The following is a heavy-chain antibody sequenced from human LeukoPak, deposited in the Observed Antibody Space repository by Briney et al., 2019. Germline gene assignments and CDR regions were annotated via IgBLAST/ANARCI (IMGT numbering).Heavy chain of an antibody. CDR2: ISGNGGTT. CDR1: GFTFSDYA. V-gene: IGHV3-64*01. CDR3: ARGTGTTDY. J-gene: IGHJ4*02. D-gene: IGHD1-7*01. Sequence: GGSLRLSCAASGFTFSDYAIHWVRQAPGKGLEYVSVISGNGGTTYYANSVKGRFTISRDNSKNTVYLQTGSLRAEDMAVYYCARGTGTTDYWGREPWSPSPQ.